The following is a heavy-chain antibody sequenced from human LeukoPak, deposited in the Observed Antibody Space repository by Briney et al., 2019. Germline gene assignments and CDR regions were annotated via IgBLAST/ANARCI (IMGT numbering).Heavy chain of an antibody. D-gene: IGHD4-17*01. J-gene: IGHJ4*02. CDR1: SYTFTSYG. CDR2: ISAYNGNT. Sequence: ASVKVFCKASSYTFTSYGISWVRQAPGQGLEWMGWISAYNGNTNYAQKLQGRVTMTTDTSTSTAYMELRSLRSDDTAVYYCARDAMFDYGDYGDFDYWGQGTLVTVSS. V-gene: IGHV1-18*01. CDR3: ARDAMFDYGDYGDFDY.